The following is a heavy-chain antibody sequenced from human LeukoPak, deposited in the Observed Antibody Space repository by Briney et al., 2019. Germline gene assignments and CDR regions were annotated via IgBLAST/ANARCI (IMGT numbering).Heavy chain of an antibody. D-gene: IGHD6-19*01. V-gene: IGHV1-2*02. Sequence: ASVKVSCKASGYTFTRYYMHWVRQAPGQGLEWMGWINPNSGGTNYAQKFRGRVTMTRDTTISTAYMELSRWRSGDTAFYYGGRNRGYSGGWYVYWGQGTLVTVSS. CDR1: GYTFTRYY. J-gene: IGHJ4*02. CDR2: INPNSGGT. CDR3: GRNRGYSGGWYVY.